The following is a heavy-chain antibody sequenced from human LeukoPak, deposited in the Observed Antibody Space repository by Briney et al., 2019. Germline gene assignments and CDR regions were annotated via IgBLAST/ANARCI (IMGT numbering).Heavy chain of an antibody. J-gene: IGHJ4*02. CDR2: IYYSGST. CDR3: ARGRYYYDSSGYWYHDY. D-gene: IGHD3-22*01. Sequence: ASETLSLTCTVSGGSISSSSYYWGWIRQPPGKGLEWIGSIYYSGSTYYNPSLKSRVTISVDTSKNQFSLKLSAVTAADTAVYYCARGRYYYDSSGYWYHDYWGQGTLVTVSS. CDR1: GGSISSSSYY. V-gene: IGHV4-39*07.